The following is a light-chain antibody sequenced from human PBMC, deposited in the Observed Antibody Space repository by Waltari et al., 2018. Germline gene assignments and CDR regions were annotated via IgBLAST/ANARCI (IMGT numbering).Light chain of an antibody. Sequence: QSVLTQPPSVSGAPGQRVTISCTGGSSNIGADYDVHWYQQLPGTAPKLLIFDPTNRPSGVPNRVSGSKSGTSAFKAITGLQPEDEADYYCQSYDSSLSGWRVFGTGTKVTVL. CDR3: QSYDSSLSGWRV. CDR1: SSNIGADYD. V-gene: IGLV1-40*01. CDR2: DPT. J-gene: IGLJ1*01.